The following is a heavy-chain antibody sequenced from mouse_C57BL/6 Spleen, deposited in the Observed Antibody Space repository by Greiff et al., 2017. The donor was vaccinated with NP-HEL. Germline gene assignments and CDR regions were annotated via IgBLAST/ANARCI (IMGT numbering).Heavy chain of an antibody. D-gene: IGHD1-1*01. CDR3: ARGGDYYYGTQGYFDV. J-gene: IGHJ1*03. CDR2: IDPSDSYT. V-gene: IGHV1-50*01. Sequence: QVQLQQPGAELVKPGASVKLSCKASGYTFTSYWMQWVKQRPGQGLEWIGEIDPSDSYTNYNQKFKGKATLTVDTSSSTAYMQLSSLTSEDSAVYYCARGGDYYYGTQGYFDVWGTGTTVTVSS. CDR1: GYTFTSYW.